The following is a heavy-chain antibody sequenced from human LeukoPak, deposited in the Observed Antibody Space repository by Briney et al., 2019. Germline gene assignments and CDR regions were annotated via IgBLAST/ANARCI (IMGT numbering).Heavy chain of an antibody. CDR1: GFNFREYW. V-gene: IGHV3-7*04. CDR3: VRAGWELDY. D-gene: IGHD6-19*01. CDR2: IKEDGSEI. J-gene: IGHJ4*02. Sequence: GGSLRLSCAASGFNFREYWMSWVRQAPGKGLQWVAHIKEDGSEIYYLDSVKGRFTIARDDAKNSLYLHMNSLGAEDAALYYCVRAGWELDYWGQGTPVTVSS.